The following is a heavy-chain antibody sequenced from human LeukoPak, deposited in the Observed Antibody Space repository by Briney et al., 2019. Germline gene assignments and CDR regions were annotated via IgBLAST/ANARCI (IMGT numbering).Heavy chain of an antibody. CDR2: INHSGST. CDR1: GGSFSGYY. CDR3: ARGRPGIAAAGAVGY. Sequence: SETLSLTCAVYGGSFSGYYWSWLRQPPGKGLEWIGEINHSGSTNYNPSLKCRVTISVDTSKNQFSLKLSSVTAADTAVYYCARGRPGIAAAGAVGYWGQGTLVTVSS. J-gene: IGHJ4*02. D-gene: IGHD6-13*01. V-gene: IGHV4-34*01.